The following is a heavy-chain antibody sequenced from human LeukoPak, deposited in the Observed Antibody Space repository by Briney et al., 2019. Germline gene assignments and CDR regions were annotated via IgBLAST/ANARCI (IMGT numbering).Heavy chain of an antibody. CDR2: IYYSGST. CDR3: ARLGYCSGGSCFFGY. J-gene: IGHJ4*02. V-gene: IGHV4-59*04. CDR1: GGSISSYY. D-gene: IGHD2-15*01. Sequence: PSETLSLTCTVSGGSISSYYWSWIRQPPGKGLEWIGYIYYSGSTYYNPSLKSRVTISVDTSKNQFSLKLSSVTAADTAVYYCARLGYCSGGSCFFGYWGQGTLVTVSS.